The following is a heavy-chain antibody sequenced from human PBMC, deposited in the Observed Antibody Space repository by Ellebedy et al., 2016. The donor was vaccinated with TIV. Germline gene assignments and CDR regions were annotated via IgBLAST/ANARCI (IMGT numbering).Heavy chain of an antibody. Sequence: GGSLRLXXAASGLTFSGDWMTWMRQAPGKGLEWVANINGDGRAIQYADSVEGRFTISRDNAKTSLFLQMNSLRVEDTAMYYCSRNLGHYMLSDWGQGSLVTVSS. V-gene: IGHV3-7*01. CDR1: GLTFSGDW. J-gene: IGHJ4*02. D-gene: IGHD2-8*01. CDR3: SRNLGHYMLSD. CDR2: INGDGRAI.